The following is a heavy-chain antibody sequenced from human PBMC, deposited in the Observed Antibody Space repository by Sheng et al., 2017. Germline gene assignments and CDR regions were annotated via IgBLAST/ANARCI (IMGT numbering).Heavy chain of an antibody. V-gene: IGHV4-34*01. Sequence: QVQLQQWGAGLLKPSETLSLTCAVYGGSFSGYYWSWIRQPPGKGLEWSWEINHSGSTNYNPSLKSRVTISVDTSKNQFSLKLSSVTAADTAVYYCARQRSHYYYYYGMDVWGQGTTVTVSS. CDR1: GGSFSGYY. D-gene: IGHD6-25*01. CDR3: ARQRSHYYYYYGMDV. CDR2: INHSGST. J-gene: IGHJ6*02.